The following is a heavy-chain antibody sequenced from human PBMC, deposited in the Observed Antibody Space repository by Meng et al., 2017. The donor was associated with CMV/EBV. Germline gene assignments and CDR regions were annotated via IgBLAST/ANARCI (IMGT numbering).Heavy chain of an antibody. V-gene: IGHV3-72*01. CDR1: GFTFSDHY. CDR3: ARSGGSYAPLDY. J-gene: IGHJ4*02. Sequence: GESLKISCAASGFTFSDHYMDWVRQAPGKGLEWVGRTRNKANSYTTEYAASVKGRFTISRDDSKNSLYLQMNSLKTEDTAVYYCARSGGSYAPLDYWGQGTPVTVSS. CDR2: TRNKANSYTT. D-gene: IGHD1-26*01.